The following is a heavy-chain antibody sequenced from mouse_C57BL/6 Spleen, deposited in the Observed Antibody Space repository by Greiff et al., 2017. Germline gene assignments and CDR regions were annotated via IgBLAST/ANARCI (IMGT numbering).Heavy chain of an antibody. V-gene: IGHV1-59*01. Sequence: QVQLQQPGAELVRPGTSVKLSCKASGYTFTSYWMHWVKQRPGQGLEWIGVIDPSDSYTNYNQKFKGKATLTVDTSSSTAYMQLSSLTSEDSAVYYCAREMVTTRYFDYWGQGTTLTVSS. D-gene: IGHD2-2*01. CDR1: GYTFTSYW. CDR3: AREMVTTRYFDY. J-gene: IGHJ2*01. CDR2: IDPSDSYT.